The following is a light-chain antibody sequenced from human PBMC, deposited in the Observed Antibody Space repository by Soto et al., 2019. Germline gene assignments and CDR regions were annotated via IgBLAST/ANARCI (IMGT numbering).Light chain of an antibody. Sequence: EILLTQYPGTLSLSPGERATLSCRASQSVSSSSLAWYQQNPGQAPRLLIYEASSRATGIPDRFSGSGSGTDFTLTISRLEPEDFAVYYCQQYRTFGQGTKVDIK. V-gene: IGKV3-20*01. J-gene: IGKJ1*01. CDR3: QQYRT. CDR2: EAS. CDR1: QSVSSSS.